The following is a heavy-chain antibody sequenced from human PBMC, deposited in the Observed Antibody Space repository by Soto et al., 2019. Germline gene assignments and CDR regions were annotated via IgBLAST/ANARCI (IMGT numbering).Heavy chain of an antibody. D-gene: IGHD2-15*01. J-gene: IGHJ4*02. Sequence: PGESLKTSFKGSGYSFTSYWIGWVRQMPGKGLEWMGIIYPGDSDTRYSPSFQGQVTISADKSISTAYLQWSSLKASDTAMYYCARDGYCSRGSCSSFFDYWGQGTLVTVTS. CDR1: GYSFTSYW. CDR3: ARDGYCSRGSCSSFFDY. CDR2: IYPGDSDT. V-gene: IGHV5-51*01.